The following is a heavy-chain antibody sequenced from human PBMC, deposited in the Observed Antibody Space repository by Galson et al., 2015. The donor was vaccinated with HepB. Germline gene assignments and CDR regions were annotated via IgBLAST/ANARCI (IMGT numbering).Heavy chain of an antibody. J-gene: IGHJ3*02. V-gene: IGHV1-69*02. Sequence: SVKVSCKASGGTFSSYTISWVRQAPGQGLEWMGRIIPILGIANYAQKFQGRVTITADKSTSTAYMELSSLRSEDTAVYYCASTLVVPSHAFDIWGQGTMVTVSS. CDR3: ASTLVVPSHAFDI. D-gene: IGHD2-2*01. CDR2: IIPILGIA. CDR1: GGTFSSYT.